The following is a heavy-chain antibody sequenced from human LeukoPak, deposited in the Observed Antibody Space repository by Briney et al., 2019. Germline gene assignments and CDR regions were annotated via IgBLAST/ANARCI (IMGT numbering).Heavy chain of an antibody. J-gene: IGHJ5*02. D-gene: IGHD6-13*01. CDR2: IYHSGST. V-gene: IGHV4-4*02. CDR1: GGSISSSNW. CDR3: ARASSSLRSYSWFDP. Sequence: SGTLSLTCAVSGGSISSSNWWSWVRQPPGRGLEWIGEIYHSGSTNYNPSLKSRVTISVDKSKNQFSLKLSSVTAADTAVYYCARASSSLRSYSWFDPWGQGTLVTVSS.